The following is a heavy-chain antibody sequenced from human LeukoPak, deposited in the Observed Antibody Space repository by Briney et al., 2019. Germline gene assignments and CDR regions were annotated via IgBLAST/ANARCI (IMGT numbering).Heavy chain of an antibody. CDR1: GGSISSYY. CDR2: IYYSGST. Sequence: PSETLSLTCTVSGGSISSYYWSWIRQPPGKGPEWIGSIYYSGSTYYNPSLKSRVTISVDTSKNQFSLRLSSVTAADTAVYYCARENNHLTWFDPWGQGTLVTVSS. J-gene: IGHJ5*02. V-gene: IGHV4-59*05. CDR3: ARENNHLTWFDP.